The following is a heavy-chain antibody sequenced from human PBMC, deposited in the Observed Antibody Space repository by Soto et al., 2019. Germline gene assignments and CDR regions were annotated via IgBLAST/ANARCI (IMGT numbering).Heavy chain of an antibody. CDR1: GYSFVNYY. CDR2: IYPRGGNI. V-gene: IGHV1-46*01. CDR3: ARDWIAVAGSISFSQAFPLLDGMDL. D-gene: IGHD6-19*01. J-gene: IGHJ6*02. Sequence: QVHLVQSGAEVKMPGASVKLSCKASGYSFVNYYINWVRQAPGQGLEWMGIIYPRGGNISYAQKFQGRVSMTSDTAASTVYMELTSLRSDDTAVYFCARDWIAVAGSISFSQAFPLLDGMDLWGQGTTVNVSS.